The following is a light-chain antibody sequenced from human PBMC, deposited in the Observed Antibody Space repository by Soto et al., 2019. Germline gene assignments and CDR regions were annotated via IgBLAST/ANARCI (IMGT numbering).Light chain of an antibody. J-gene: IGLJ1*01. CDR3: SSYTSSSTQV. Sequence: TQPPSASGSFGQSVTVSCTGTSSDVGGYNYVSWYQQHPGKAPKLMIYDVSNRPSGASTRFSGSKSGNTASLTISGLQAEDEADYYCSSYTSSSTQVFGTGTKVTVL. V-gene: IGLV2-14*01. CDR2: DVS. CDR1: SSDVGGYNY.